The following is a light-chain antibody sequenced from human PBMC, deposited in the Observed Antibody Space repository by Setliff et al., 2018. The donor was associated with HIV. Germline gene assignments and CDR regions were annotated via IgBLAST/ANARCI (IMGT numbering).Light chain of an antibody. CDR2: YDS. CDR3: QVWDSSSDHHV. Sequence: SSELTQPPSVSVAPGKTARITCGGDNIGRKSVHWYQQKPGQAPVLVIYYDSDRPSGIPERCSGSNSGNTATLTISRVEAGDEADYYCQVWDSSSDHHVFGTGTKV. J-gene: IGLJ1*01. CDR1: NIGRKS. V-gene: IGLV3-21*04.